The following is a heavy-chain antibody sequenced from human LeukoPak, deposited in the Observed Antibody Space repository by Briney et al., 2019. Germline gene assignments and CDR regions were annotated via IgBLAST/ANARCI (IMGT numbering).Heavy chain of an antibody. CDR3: ARHGLTGVWYYGMDV. Sequence: SETLSLTCTVSGGSISNYYWSWIRQPPGKGLEWIGYIYYSGSTNYNPFLKSRVIISVDTSKNQFSLKLSSVTAADTAVYYCARHGLTGVWYYGMDVWGQGTTVTVSS. CDR1: GGSISNYY. J-gene: IGHJ6*02. V-gene: IGHV4-59*08. CDR2: IYYSGST. D-gene: IGHD7-27*01.